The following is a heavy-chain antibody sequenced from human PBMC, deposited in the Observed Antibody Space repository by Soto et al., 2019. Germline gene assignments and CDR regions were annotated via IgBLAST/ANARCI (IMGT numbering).Heavy chain of an antibody. CDR2: IYSTGTT. CDR1: GFTVGNNY. Sequence: LRLSFAASGFTVGNNYMSWVRQAPGKGLEWVSLIYSTGTTKYADSVKGRFTVSRDNAKNTLYLQMNSLRAEDTAVYYCAKDGRGSGSHYNSFGYWGQGTLVTVSS. V-gene: IGHV3-53*01. D-gene: IGHD3-10*01. CDR3: AKDGRGSGSHYNSFGY. J-gene: IGHJ4*02.